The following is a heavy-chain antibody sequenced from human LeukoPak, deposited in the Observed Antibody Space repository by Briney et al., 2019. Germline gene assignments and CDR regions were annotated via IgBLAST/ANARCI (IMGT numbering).Heavy chain of an antibody. CDR2: INHSGST. J-gene: IGHJ4*02. D-gene: IGHD2-15*01. CDR1: GGSFSGYY. Sequence: SETLSLTCAVYGGSFSGYYWSWVRQPPGKGLEWIGEINHSGSTNYNPSLKSRVTISVDTSKNQFSLKLSSVTAADTAVYYCARGLGYCSGGSCYMFRYFDYWGQGTLVTVSS. CDR3: ARGLGYCSGGSCYMFRYFDY. V-gene: IGHV4-34*01.